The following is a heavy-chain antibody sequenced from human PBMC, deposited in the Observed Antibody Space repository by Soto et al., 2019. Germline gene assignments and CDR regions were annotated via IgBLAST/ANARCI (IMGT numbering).Heavy chain of an antibody. CDR2: INSSGGST. J-gene: IGHJ4*02. Sequence: HCMSQTPEQGPVSMGIINSSGGSTSYAQKFRGRVTRPWDTSTSTVYMELSSLRSAGTAVYYCARDPHSNSYYLDYWGQGTLVTV. V-gene: IGHV1-46*03. D-gene: IGHD4-4*01. CDR3: ARDPHSNSYYLDY.